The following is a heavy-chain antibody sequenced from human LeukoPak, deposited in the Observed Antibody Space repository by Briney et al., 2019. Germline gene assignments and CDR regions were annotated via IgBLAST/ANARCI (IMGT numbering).Heavy chain of an antibody. CDR3: ATIEYSSSSGEDY. D-gene: IGHD6-6*01. V-gene: IGHV1-18*01. CDR2: ISAYNGNT. Sequence: ASVKVSCKASGYILTSYGISWVRQAPGQGLEWMGWISAYNGNTNYAQKLQGRVTMTTDTSTSTAYMELRSLRSEDTAVYYCATIEYSSSSGEDYWGQGTLVTVSS. J-gene: IGHJ4*02. CDR1: GYILTSYG.